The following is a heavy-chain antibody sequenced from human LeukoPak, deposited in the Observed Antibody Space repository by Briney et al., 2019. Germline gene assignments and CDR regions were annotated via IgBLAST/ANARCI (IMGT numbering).Heavy chain of an antibody. CDR1: GGSFSGYY. CDR3: ARALRGYSWDRQYYHYYMDV. D-gene: IGHD5-18*01. CDR2: INHSGST. V-gene: IGHV4-34*01. Sequence: SETLSLTCAVYGGSFSGYYWSWIRQPPGKGLEWIGEINHSGSTNYNPSLKSRVTISVDTSKNQFSLKLSSVTAADTAVYYCARALRGYSWDRQYYHYYMDVWGKGTTVTVSS. J-gene: IGHJ6*03.